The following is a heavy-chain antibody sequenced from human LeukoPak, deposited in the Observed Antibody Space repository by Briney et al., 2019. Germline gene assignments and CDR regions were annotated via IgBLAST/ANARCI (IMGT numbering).Heavy chain of an antibody. CDR2: ISSSSSSTI. J-gene: IGHJ3*02. V-gene: IGHV3-48*04. CDR3: ARVGMGDAFDI. D-gene: IGHD2-8*01. Sequence: GGSLRLSFAASGFTFSTYDMNWVRQAPGKGLEWVSYISSSSSSTIYYADSVKGRFTISRDNAKNSLYLQMNSLRAEDTAVYYCARVGMGDAFDIWGQGTMVTVSS. CDR1: GFTFSTYD.